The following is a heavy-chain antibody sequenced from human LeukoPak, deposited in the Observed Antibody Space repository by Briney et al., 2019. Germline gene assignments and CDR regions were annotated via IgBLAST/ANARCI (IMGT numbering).Heavy chain of an antibody. Sequence: GGSLRLSCAASGLTFSSYWMHWVRQVPGKGLMWVSRINSDGFSITYADSVKGRFTISRDNSKNTLYLQMNSLRAEDTAVYYCARLRTSGYDPYCFDYWGQGTLVTVSS. V-gene: IGHV3-74*01. CDR1: GLTFSSYW. J-gene: IGHJ4*02. D-gene: IGHD5-12*01. CDR3: ARLRTSGYDPYCFDY. CDR2: INSDGFSI.